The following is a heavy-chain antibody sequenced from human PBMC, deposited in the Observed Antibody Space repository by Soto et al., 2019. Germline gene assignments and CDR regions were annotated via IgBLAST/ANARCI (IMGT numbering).Heavy chain of an antibody. V-gene: IGHV3-74*01. D-gene: IGHD6-19*01. CDR2: IYTDGSST. J-gene: IGHJ6*02. CDR1: GFTFSSYW. Sequence: PGGSLRLSCAASGFTFSSYWMHWVRQAPGEXLVWVSRIYTDGSSTSYADPVKGRFTISRDNAKNTLYLQMNSLRAEDTAVYYCASSPTHSSGWYVDYHGMDVWGQGTTVTVSS. CDR3: ASSPTHSSGWYVDYHGMDV.